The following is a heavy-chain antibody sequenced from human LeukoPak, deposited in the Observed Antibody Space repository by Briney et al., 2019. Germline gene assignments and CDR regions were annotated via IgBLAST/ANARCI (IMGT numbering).Heavy chain of an antibody. D-gene: IGHD3-22*01. CDR1: GGSISRYY. CDR3: ARSPAYYYDSSGYYTPRYFDL. J-gene: IGHJ2*01. V-gene: IGHV4-4*07. CDR2: ICSSGST. Sequence: SETLSLTCTVSGGSISRYYWSWIRQPAGKGLEWIGRICSSGSTKYNPSLKTRVSLSVDTSKNQFSLKLSSVTAADTAVYYCARSPAYYYDSSGYYTPRYFDLWGRGTLVTVSS.